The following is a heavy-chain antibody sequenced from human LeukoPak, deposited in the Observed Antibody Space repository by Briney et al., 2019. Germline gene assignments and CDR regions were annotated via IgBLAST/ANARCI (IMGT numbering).Heavy chain of an antibody. V-gene: IGHV3-33*06. CDR2: IWHDGSNT. J-gene: IGHJ4*02. CDR1: GFTFNTYV. Sequence: GGSLRLSCVASGFTFNTYVMHWVRQAPGKGLEWVAVIWHDGSNTYYGDSVNGRFTVSRDNSKNTLYLQMNSLRAEDTAVYYCAKGETYIVVTSTWDYWGQGTLVTVSS. CDR3: AKGETYIVVTSTWDY. D-gene: IGHD6-19*01.